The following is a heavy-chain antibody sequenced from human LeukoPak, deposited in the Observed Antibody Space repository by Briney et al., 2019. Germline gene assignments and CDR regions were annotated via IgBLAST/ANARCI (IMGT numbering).Heavy chain of an antibody. CDR3: ARDIDSGSYQYYFDY. V-gene: IGHV3-7*01. D-gene: IGHD1-26*01. Sequence: GGSLRLSCAASGFTFSSYWMSWVRQAPGKGLEWVANIKQDGSEKYYVDSVKGRFTISRDNAKNSLYLQMNSLRAEDTAVYYCARDIDSGSYQYYFDYWGQGTLVTVSS. J-gene: IGHJ4*02. CDR2: IKQDGSEK. CDR1: GFTFSSYW.